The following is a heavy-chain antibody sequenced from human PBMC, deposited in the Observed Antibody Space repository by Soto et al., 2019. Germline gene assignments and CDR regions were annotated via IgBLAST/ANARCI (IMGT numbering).Heavy chain of an antibody. CDR3: ARVPGL. V-gene: IGHV4-30-2*01. CDR2: IYHSGNT. CDR1: GGSISSGGYS. Sequence: QLQLQESGSGLVKPSQTLSLTCAVSGGSISSGGYSWRWIRQPPGKGLEWIGYIYHSGNTYYNPSLNSRVSISVDRSKNQFSLKLSSVTAADTAVSYCARVPGLWGRGTGVTVSS. J-gene: IGHJ2*01.